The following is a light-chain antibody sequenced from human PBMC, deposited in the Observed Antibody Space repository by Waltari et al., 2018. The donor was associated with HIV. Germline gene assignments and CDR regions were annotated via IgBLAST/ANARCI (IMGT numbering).Light chain of an antibody. CDR2: AVS. Sequence: QSALTQPASVSGSPGQSVTISCTGTSSDVGSYNLVSWYQQHPGKAPNLIISAVSKLPSGVSNRFSGSKSGNTASLTISGLQAEDEADYYCCSYAGSSILVFGTGTKVTVL. J-gene: IGLJ1*01. CDR1: SSDVGSYNL. V-gene: IGLV2-23*02. CDR3: CSYAGSSILV.